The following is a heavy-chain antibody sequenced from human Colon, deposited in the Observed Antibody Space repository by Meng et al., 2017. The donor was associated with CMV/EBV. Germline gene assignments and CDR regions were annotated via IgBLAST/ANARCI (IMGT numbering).Heavy chain of an antibody. Sequence: GESLKISCVASGFAFSSYEMNWVRQAPGKGLEWVAYISSAGGDRYYADSVKGRFTISRHNAQRSLYLQMNSLTAEDTAVYYCARGWPPDYWGQGTLVTVSS. CDR1: GFAFSSYE. D-gene: IGHD6-13*01. V-gene: IGHV3-48*03. CDR3: ARGWPPDY. J-gene: IGHJ4*02. CDR2: ISSAGGDR.